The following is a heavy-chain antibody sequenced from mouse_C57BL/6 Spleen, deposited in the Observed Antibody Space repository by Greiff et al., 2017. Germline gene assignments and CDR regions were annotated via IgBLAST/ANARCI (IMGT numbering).Heavy chain of an antibody. CDR1: GYTFTDYN. Sequence: DVKLQESGPELVKPGASVKIPCKASGYTFTDYNMDWVKQSHGKSLEWIGDINPNNGGTIYNQKFKGKATLTVDKSSSTAYMELRSLTSEDTAVYYCALSYSINPRGYFDVWGTGTTVTVSS. J-gene: IGHJ1*03. V-gene: IGHV1-18*01. CDR3: ALSYSINPRGYFDV. D-gene: IGHD2-5*01. CDR2: INPNNGGT.